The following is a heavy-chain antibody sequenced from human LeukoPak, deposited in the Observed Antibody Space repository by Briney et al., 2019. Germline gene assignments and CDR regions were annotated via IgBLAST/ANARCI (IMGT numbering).Heavy chain of an antibody. CDR3: ARDFFPIADSTWYEIGY. CDR1: GFTFGSYG. J-gene: IGHJ4*02. Sequence: GRSLRLSCADSGFTFGSYGMHWVRQAPGKGLEWVAVISYDGSNKYNADSVKGRFTISRDNSKNTLYLQMDSLRSEDTAVYYCARDFFPIADSTWYEIGYWGQGTLVTVSS. V-gene: IGHV3-30*03. D-gene: IGHD2-21*01. CDR2: ISYDGSNK.